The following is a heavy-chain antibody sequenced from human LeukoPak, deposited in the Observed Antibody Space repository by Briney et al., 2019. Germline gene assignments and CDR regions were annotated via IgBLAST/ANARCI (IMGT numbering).Heavy chain of an antibody. CDR3: AKDRKKHDYYFDY. J-gene: IGHJ4*02. CDR2: IRYDGIDK. V-gene: IGHV3-30*02. Sequence: GGSLRLSCAASGFTFNDYGMHWVRQAPGEGLEWVAFIRYDGIDKYYADSVKGRFTISRENSKNTLFLQMNSLRVEDTAVYYCAKDRKKHDYYFDYWGQGTLVTVSS. CDR1: GFTFNDYG. D-gene: IGHD1-14*01.